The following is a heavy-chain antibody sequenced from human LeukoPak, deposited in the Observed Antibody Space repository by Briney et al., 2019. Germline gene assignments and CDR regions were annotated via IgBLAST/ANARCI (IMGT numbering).Heavy chain of an antibody. CDR3: ARGVRGSYGTDL. D-gene: IGHD1-26*01. V-gene: IGHV3-74*01. Sequence: PGGALILSCSASGFTFSSDLMHWVRQAPGQGLVWVSRIKSAGRSTNYGDYVKSRFTISSDNAMNTLYLHLNSLRAEDTAVYSCARGVRGSYGTDLWGQGTLVTVSS. J-gene: IGHJ5*02. CDR2: IKSAGRST. CDR1: GFTFSSDL.